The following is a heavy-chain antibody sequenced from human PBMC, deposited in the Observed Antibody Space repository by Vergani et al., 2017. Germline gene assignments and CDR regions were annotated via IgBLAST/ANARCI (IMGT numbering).Heavy chain of an antibody. CDR2: INPSGGST. J-gene: IGHJ1*01. Sequence: QVQLVQSGAEVKKPGASVKVSCKASGYTFTSYYMHWVRQAPGQGLEWMGIINPSGGSTSYAQKFQGRVTMTRDTSTSTVYMELSSLRSEDTAVYYCARAYCTNGVCSPLCQHWGQGTLVTVSS. CDR1: GYTFTSYY. D-gene: IGHD2-8*01. CDR3: ARAYCTNGVCSPLCQH. V-gene: IGHV1-46*01.